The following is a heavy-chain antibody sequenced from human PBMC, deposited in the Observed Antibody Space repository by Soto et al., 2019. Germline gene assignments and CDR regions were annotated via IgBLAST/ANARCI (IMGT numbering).Heavy chain of an antibody. CDR1: GGSISSSSYY. V-gene: IGHV4-39*01. J-gene: IGHJ6*03. D-gene: IGHD6-13*01. CDR3: ARHGEYSISWSLPSYSYYYMDV. Sequence: SETLSLTCTVSGGSISSSSYYWGWIRQPPGKGLEWIGSIYYSGSTYYNPSLKSRVTISVDTSKNQFSLKLSSVTAADTAVYYCARHGEYSISWSLPSYSYYYMDVWGKGTTVTVSS. CDR2: IYYSGST.